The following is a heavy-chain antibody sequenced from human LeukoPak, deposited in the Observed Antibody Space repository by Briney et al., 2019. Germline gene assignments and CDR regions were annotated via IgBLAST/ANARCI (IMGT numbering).Heavy chain of an antibody. J-gene: IGHJ4*02. CDR1: GFTFSTAW. D-gene: IGHD6-13*01. V-gene: IGHV3-15*01. Sequence: GGSLRLSCALSGFTFSTAWMSWVRQAPGKGLEWVGRIRSKADGGTTDYAAPVKGRFTISRDDLRNMLYLQMNSLKNEDTAVYYCTTVAAAGYMDYWGQGTLLTVSS. CDR2: IRSKADGGTT. CDR3: TTVAAAGYMDY.